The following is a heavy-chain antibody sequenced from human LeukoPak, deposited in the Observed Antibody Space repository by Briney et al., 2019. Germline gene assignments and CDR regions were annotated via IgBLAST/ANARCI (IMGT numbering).Heavy chain of an antibody. Sequence: GGSLRLSCAASGFTFSSYWMSWVRQAPGKGLEWVSGISWNSGSIGYVDSVKGRFTISRDNAKNSLYLQMNSLRAEDTALYYCAKDTGRPTDAITMEDNAFDIWGQGTMVTVSS. J-gene: IGHJ3*02. V-gene: IGHV3-9*01. CDR3: AKDTGRPTDAITMEDNAFDI. CDR1: GFTFSSYW. CDR2: ISWNSGSI. D-gene: IGHD3-3*01.